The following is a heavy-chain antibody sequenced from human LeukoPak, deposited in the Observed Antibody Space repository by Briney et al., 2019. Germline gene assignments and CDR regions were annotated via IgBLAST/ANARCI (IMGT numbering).Heavy chain of an antibody. V-gene: IGHV1-69*04. CDR2: IIPILGIA. Sequence: GSSVKVSCKASGGTFSSYAISWVRQAPGQGLEWMGRIIPILGIANYAQKFQGRVTITADKSTSTAYMELSSLRSGDTAVYYCAVDRGYSYGLFDYWGQGTLVTVSS. CDR3: AVDRGYSYGLFDY. J-gene: IGHJ4*02. D-gene: IGHD5-18*01. CDR1: GGTFSSYA.